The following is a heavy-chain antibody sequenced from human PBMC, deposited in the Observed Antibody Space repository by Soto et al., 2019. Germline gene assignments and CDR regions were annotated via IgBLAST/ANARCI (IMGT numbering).Heavy chain of an antibody. CDR3: TRDLLEWFGENSPSY. J-gene: IGHJ4*02. CDR2: IRSKAYGGTT. D-gene: IGHD3-10*01. V-gene: IGHV3-49*03. Sequence: GGSLRLSCTASGFTFGDYAMSWFRQAPGKGLEWVGFIRSKAYGGTTEYAASVKGRFTISRDDSKSIAYPQMNSLKTEDTAVYYCTRDLLEWFGENSPSYWGQGTLVTVSS. CDR1: GFTFGDYA.